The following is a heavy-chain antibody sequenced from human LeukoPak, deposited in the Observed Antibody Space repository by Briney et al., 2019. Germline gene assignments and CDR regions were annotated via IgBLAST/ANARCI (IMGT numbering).Heavy chain of an antibody. J-gene: IGHJ6*02. Sequence: SVKVSCKASGGTFSAYGVNWVRQAPGQGLEWMGHIIPMYGATKYAQTFQGRLTIIADESAGTGYMELSSLKSDDTAIYYCARGEWHSGRYQYDGMDVWGQGTTVTVSS. D-gene: IGHD6-25*01. CDR3: ARGEWHSGRYQYDGMDV. CDR1: GGTFSAYG. CDR2: IIPMYGAT. V-gene: IGHV1-69*13.